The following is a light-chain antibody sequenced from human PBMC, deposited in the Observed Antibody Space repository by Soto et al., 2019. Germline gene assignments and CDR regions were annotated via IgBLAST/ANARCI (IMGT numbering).Light chain of an antibody. V-gene: IGKV1-39*01. J-gene: IGKJ1*01. CDR1: QSISSY. CDR2: AAS. Sequence: DIQMTQSPSSLSASVGDRVTITCRASQSISSYLNWYQQKPGKAPQLLIYAASSLQSGVPSRFSGSGSWTDFTLTISSLQPEDFATYYCQQSYSTPQTFGKGTKVEIK. CDR3: QQSYSTPQT.